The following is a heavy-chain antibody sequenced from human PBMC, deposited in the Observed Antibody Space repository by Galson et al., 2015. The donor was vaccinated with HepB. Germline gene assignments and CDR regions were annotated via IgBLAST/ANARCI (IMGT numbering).Heavy chain of an antibody. V-gene: IGHV3-30-3*01. J-gene: IGHJ6*02. Sequence: SLRLSCAASGFTFSSYAMHWVRQAPGKGLEWVAVISYDGSNKYYADSVKGRFTISRDNSKNTLYLQMNSLRAEDTAVYYCARDSRSQGSYDFWSGYYTNYYYGMDVWGQGTTVTVSS. CDR1: GFTFSSYA. D-gene: IGHD3-3*01. CDR2: ISYDGSNK. CDR3: ARDSRSQGSYDFWSGYYTNYYYGMDV.